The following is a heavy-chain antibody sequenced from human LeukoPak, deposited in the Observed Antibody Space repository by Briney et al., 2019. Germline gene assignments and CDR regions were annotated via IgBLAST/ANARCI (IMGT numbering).Heavy chain of an antibody. CDR1: GFTVSSNY. CDR2: ISSSSSYI. Sequence: GGSLRLSCAASGFTVSSNYMSWVRQAPGKGLEWVSSISSSSSYIYYADSVKGRFTISGDNAKNSLYLQMNSLRAEDTAVYYCASQVATPLAFDIWGQGTMVTVSS. CDR3: ASQVATPLAFDI. D-gene: IGHD5-12*01. V-gene: IGHV3-21*01. J-gene: IGHJ3*02.